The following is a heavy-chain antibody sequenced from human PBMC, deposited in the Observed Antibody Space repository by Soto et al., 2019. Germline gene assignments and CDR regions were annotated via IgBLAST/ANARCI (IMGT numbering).Heavy chain of an antibody. CDR1: GGTFSSYA. CDR3: ARAPLRFLGPVGDYGMDV. Sequence: SVKVSCKASGGTFSSYAISWVRQAPGQGLEWMGGIIPIFGTANYAQKFQGRVTITADESTSTAYMELSSLRSEDTAVYYCARAPLRFLGPVGDYGMDVWGHGTTVTVYS. V-gene: IGHV1-69*13. CDR2: IIPIFGTA. D-gene: IGHD3-3*01. J-gene: IGHJ6*02.